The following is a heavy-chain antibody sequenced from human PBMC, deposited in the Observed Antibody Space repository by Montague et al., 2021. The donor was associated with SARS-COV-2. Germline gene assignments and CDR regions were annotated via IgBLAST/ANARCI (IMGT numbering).Heavy chain of an antibody. J-gene: IGHJ4*01. V-gene: IGHV3-23*01. CDR1: GFTSGFIFRKVA. CDR2: IGGSGDT. D-gene: IGHD2-15*01. Sequence: SLRLSCAASGFTSGFIFRKVAMSWVRQAPGKGLEWVSAIGGSGDTYYADSVKGRFAISRDNSKNTLYLQMNSLRADDTAVYYCAKEMGHGRPFDYWGQEPWSPSPQ. CDR3: AKEMGHGRPFDY.